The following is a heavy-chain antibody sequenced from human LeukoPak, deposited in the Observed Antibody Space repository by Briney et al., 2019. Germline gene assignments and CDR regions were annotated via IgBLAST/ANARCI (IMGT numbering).Heavy chain of an antibody. Sequence: GGSLRLSCAASGFTFDDYAMHWVRQAPGKGLEWVSLISWDGGSTYYADSVKGRFTISRDNSKNSLYLQMNSLRAEDTALYYCAKDAEEHYYGSGSYGYFDYWGQGTLVTVSS. CDR1: GFTFDDYA. J-gene: IGHJ4*02. D-gene: IGHD3-10*01. V-gene: IGHV3-43D*03. CDR3: AKDAEEHYYGSGSYGYFDY. CDR2: ISWDGGST.